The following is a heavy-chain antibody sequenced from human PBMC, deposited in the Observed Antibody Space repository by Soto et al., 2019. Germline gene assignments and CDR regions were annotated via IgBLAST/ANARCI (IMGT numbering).Heavy chain of an antibody. CDR1: GYTFIAYH. CDR3: AKDHGSGWDEDFDY. D-gene: IGHD6-19*01. J-gene: IGHJ4*02. CDR2: INPNSGGT. V-gene: IGHV1-2*02. Sequence: QVQLVQSGAEAKKPGASVKVSCKASGYTFIAYHIHWLRQAPGQGLEWMGWINPNSGGTNYAQEFQDSVTMTMDTSISTAYMEMSRLTSDDTAMYYCAKDHGSGWDEDFDYWGQGTLVTVSP.